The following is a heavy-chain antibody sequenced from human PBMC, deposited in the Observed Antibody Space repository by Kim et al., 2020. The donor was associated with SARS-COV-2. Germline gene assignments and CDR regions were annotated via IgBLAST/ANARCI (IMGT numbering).Heavy chain of an antibody. V-gene: IGHV4-4*07. D-gene: IGHD4-4*01. Sequence: SETLSLTCTVSCGSISSYYWSWIRQPAGKGLEWIGRIYTSGSTNYNPSLKSRVTMSVDTSKNQFSLKLSSVTAADTAVYYCARDYRTSYYYYGMDVWGQGTTVTVSS. CDR1: CGSISSYY. CDR3: ARDYRTSYYYYGMDV. CDR2: IYTSGST. J-gene: IGHJ6*02.